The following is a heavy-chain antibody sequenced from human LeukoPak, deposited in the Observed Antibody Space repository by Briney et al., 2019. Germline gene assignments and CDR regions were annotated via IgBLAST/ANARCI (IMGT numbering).Heavy chain of an antibody. J-gene: IGHJ4*02. D-gene: IGHD1-26*01. CDR2: INPNSGDT. CDR3: ARDAWLVGTTNLYYFDY. CDR1: GGTFSSSA. Sequence: ASVKVSCKTSGGTFSSSAITWVRQAPGQGLEWMGWINPNSGDTNYAQKFQGRVTMTRDPSISTAYMALTRLRSDDTAVYYCARDAWLVGTTNLYYFDYWGQGTLVTVSS. V-gene: IGHV1-2*02.